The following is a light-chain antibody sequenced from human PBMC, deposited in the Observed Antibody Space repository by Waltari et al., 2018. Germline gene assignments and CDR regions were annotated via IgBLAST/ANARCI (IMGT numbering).Light chain of an antibody. V-gene: IGKV3-20*01. CDR3: QQYVTSPWT. CDR2: GAS. Sequence: EIVLTQSPGILSLSPGERATLSCRASQSVSSSYLAWYQQKPGQAPRLLIYGASSRATGIPDRFSGRGSGTDFTLTISRLEPEDFAVYYCQQYVTSPWTFGQGTKVETK. CDR1: QSVSSSY. J-gene: IGKJ1*01.